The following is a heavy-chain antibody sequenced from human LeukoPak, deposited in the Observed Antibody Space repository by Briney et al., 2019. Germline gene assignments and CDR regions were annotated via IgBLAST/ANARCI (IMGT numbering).Heavy chain of an antibody. Sequence: ASVKVSCKASGYTFTSYYMHWVRQAPGQGLEWMGIINPSGGTTNYAQKFRGRVTMTRDMSTSTAYMELSRLRSDDTAVYYCARGDAYYYDSTVDYWGQGTLVTVSS. CDR2: INPSGGTT. J-gene: IGHJ4*02. CDR3: ARGDAYYYDSTVDY. CDR1: GYTFTSYY. D-gene: IGHD3-22*01. V-gene: IGHV1-46*01.